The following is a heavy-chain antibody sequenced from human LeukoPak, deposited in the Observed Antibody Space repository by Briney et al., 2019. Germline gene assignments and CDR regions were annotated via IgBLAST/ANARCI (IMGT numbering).Heavy chain of an antibody. Sequence: SETLSLTCTVSGGSIRRYYWSWIRQPPGKGLEWIGYIYDSGTTNYSPSPTSRVTISLDTSKNQFSLKLTSVTAADTAVYYCARGLGVVTATLDYWGQGTLVTVSS. CDR2: IYDSGTT. V-gene: IGHV4-59*01. CDR1: GGSIRRYY. CDR3: ARGLGVVTATLDY. D-gene: IGHD2-21*02. J-gene: IGHJ4*02.